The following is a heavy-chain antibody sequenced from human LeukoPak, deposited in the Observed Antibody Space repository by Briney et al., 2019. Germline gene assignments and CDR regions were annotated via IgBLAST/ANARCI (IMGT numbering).Heavy chain of an antibody. J-gene: IGHJ4*02. CDR1: GYSISSGYY. CDR2: IYHSGST. Sequence: PSETLSLTCTVSGYSISSGYYWAWIRQPPGKGLEWIGSIYHSGSTYYNPSLKSRVTISVDTSKNQFSLKLSSVTAADTAVYYCARVVVMELYFDYWGQGTLVTVSS. V-gene: IGHV4-38-2*02. D-gene: IGHD1-7*01. CDR3: ARVVVMELYFDY.